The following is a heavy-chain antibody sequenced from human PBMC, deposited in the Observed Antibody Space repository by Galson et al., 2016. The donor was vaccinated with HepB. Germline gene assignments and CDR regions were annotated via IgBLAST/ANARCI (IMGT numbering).Heavy chain of an antibody. J-gene: IGHJ6*02. CDR3: ARGDSSYSGMDV. D-gene: IGHD6-6*01. CDR2: IGSAGDT. Sequence: RSYDMHWVRQVTGKGLEWVAAIGSAGDTYYRGSVKGRFAISRENAKKSLFLQMNSLRAGDTAVYYCARGDSSYSGMDVWGQGTAVTVFS. V-gene: IGHV3-13*04. CDR1: RSYD.